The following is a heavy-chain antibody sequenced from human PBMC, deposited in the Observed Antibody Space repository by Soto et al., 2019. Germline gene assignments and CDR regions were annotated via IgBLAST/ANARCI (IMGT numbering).Heavy chain of an antibody. CDR2: IYYSGST. Sequence: SETLSLTCTVSGGSISSGDYYWGWIRQPPGKGLEWIGYIYYSGSTYYNPSLKSRVTISVDTSKNQFSLKLSSVTAADTAVYYCARDAYYCSGGSCYSGGFWFDPWGQGTLVTVSS. CDR3: ARDAYYCSGGSCYSGGFWFDP. D-gene: IGHD2-15*01. V-gene: IGHV4-30-4*01. CDR1: GGSISSGDYY. J-gene: IGHJ5*02.